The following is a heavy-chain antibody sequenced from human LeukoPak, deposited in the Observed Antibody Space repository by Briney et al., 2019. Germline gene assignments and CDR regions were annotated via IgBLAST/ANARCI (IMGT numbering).Heavy chain of an antibody. Sequence: GASVKVSCKASGYTFTSYYMHWVRQAPGQGLEWMGIINPSGGSTSYAQKFQGRVTMTRDTSTSTVYMELSSLRSEDTAVYYCAREPRGSGSYYARCFDLWGRGTLVTVSS. J-gene: IGHJ2*01. CDR3: AREPRGSGSYYARCFDL. CDR1: GYTFTSYY. D-gene: IGHD3-10*01. V-gene: IGHV1-46*01. CDR2: INPSGGST.